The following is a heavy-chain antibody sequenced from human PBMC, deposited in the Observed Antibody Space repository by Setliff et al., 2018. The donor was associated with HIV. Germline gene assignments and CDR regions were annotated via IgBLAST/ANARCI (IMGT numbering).Heavy chain of an antibody. D-gene: IGHD1-1*01. Sequence: PGGSLRLSCEASGFNFISYNLNWVRQAPGKGLEWVSFISSTSEYIHYADSVKGRFTISRDNAKNSLSLQMDSLGVEDTAVYYCAGSRGYFVQADWGQGTLVTVSS. CDR3: AGSRGYFVQAD. CDR2: ISSTSEYI. CDR1: GFNFISYN. J-gene: IGHJ4*02. V-gene: IGHV3-21*01.